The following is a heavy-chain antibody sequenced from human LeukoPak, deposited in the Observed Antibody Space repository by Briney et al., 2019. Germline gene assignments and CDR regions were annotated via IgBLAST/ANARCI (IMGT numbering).Heavy chain of an antibody. CDR3: ARDQDCSGGTCYSPNFDD. V-gene: IGHV1-69*13. D-gene: IGHD2-15*01. Sequence: VASVKVSCKASGGTFSTFAISWVRQAPGQGLEWMGGIIPIFDTVNYAQKFQGRVTITADESASTAYMELSSLRSEDTAVYYCARDQDCSGGTCYSPNFDDWGQGTQVTVSS. CDR1: GGTFSTFA. J-gene: IGHJ4*02. CDR2: IIPIFDTV.